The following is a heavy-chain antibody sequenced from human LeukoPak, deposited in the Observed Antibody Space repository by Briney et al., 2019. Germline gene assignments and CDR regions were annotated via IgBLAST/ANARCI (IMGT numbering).Heavy chain of an antibody. CDR3: ARDITIFGVVIAGWFDP. Sequence: SETLSLTCTVSGSSISSSSYYWGWIRQPPGKGLEWIGSIYYSGSTYYNSSLKSRVTISVDTSKNQFSLKLSSVTAADTAVYYCARDITIFGVVIAGWFDPWGQGTLVTVSS. V-gene: IGHV4-39*07. CDR1: GSSISSSSYY. CDR2: IYYSGST. D-gene: IGHD3-3*01. J-gene: IGHJ5*02.